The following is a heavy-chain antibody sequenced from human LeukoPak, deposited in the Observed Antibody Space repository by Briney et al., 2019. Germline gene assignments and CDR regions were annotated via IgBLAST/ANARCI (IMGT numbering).Heavy chain of an antibody. J-gene: IGHJ6*04. CDR1: GGSFSGYY. CDR2: INHSGST. V-gene: IGHV4-34*01. Sequence: SETLSLTCAVYGGSFSGYYWSWIRQPPGEGLEWIGEINHSGSTNYNPSLKSRVTISVDTSKNQFSLKLSSVTAADTAVYYCASGRIPMDVWGKGTTVTVSS. CDR3: ASGRIPMDV.